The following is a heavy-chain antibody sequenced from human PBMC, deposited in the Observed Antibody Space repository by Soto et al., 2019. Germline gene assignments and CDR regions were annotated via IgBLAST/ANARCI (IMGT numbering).Heavy chain of an antibody. D-gene: IGHD3-3*01. CDR1: GGTFSSYA. CDR2: IIPIFGTA. V-gene: IGHV1-69*13. J-gene: IGHJ4*02. Sequence: GASVKVSCKASGGTFSSYAISWVRQAPGQGLEWMGGIIPIFGTANYAQKFQGRVTITADESTSTAYMELSSLRSEDTAVYYCARGSFGVVIEGSYYFDYWGQGTLVTVSS. CDR3: ARGSFGVVIEGSYYFDY.